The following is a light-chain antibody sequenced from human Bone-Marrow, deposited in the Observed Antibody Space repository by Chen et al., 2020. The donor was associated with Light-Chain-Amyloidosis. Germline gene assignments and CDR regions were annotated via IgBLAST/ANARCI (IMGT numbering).Light chain of an antibody. CDR2: TNN. Sequence: QSVLTQPPSASGTPGQRVTISCSGSSSNIGSNTVNWYPQLPGTAPKLLIYTNNQRPSGVPARFSGSKSGTSATLGVAGLQTGDEADYYCATWDSSLTVWMFGGGTKLTVL. V-gene: IGLV1-44*01. CDR3: ATWDSSLTVWM. J-gene: IGLJ3*02. CDR1: SSNIGSNT.